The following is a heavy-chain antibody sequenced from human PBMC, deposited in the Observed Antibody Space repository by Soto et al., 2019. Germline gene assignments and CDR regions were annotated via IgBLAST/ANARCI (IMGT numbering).Heavy chain of an antibody. CDR3: ARDPKTSGGQHWAFNYFDS. D-gene: IGHD7-27*01. V-gene: IGHV3-30-3*01. CDR2: ISYDGTNK. J-gene: IGHJ4*02. CDR1: GFSFSISP. Sequence: SGGSLRLSCAASGFSFSISPMHWVRQAPGKGPEWVALISYDGTNKFYADSVKGRFTISRDNSKSTLYLQVDSLRPEDAAVYYCARDPKTSGGQHWAFNYFDSWGQGTLVTVLL.